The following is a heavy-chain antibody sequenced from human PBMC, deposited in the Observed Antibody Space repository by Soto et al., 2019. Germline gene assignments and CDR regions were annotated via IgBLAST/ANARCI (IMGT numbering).Heavy chain of an antibody. J-gene: IGHJ4*02. Sequence: PGGSLRLSCAASGFTLSTYWMSWVRQAPGKGLEWVANINQDGSVKYYLDSVKGRFTISRDTSKNSVYLEMNSLRAEDMAVYYCARAVATTGSFWGRGTLVTVSS. CDR1: GFTLSTYW. CDR2: INQDGSVK. V-gene: IGHV3-7*01. D-gene: IGHD6-13*01. CDR3: ARAVATTGSF.